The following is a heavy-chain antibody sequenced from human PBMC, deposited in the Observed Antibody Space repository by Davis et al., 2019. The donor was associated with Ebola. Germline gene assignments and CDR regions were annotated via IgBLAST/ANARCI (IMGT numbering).Heavy chain of an antibody. Sequence: PGGSLRLSCKGSGYSFTSYWISWVRQMPGKGLEWMGRIDPSDSYTNYSPSFQGHVTISADKSISTAYLQWSSLKASDTAMYYCARHSGPGYYYYGMDVWGQGTTVTVSS. CDR2: IDPSDSYT. CDR1: GYSFTSYW. CDR3: ARHSGPGYYYYGMDV. J-gene: IGHJ6*02. D-gene: IGHD3-10*01. V-gene: IGHV5-10-1*01.